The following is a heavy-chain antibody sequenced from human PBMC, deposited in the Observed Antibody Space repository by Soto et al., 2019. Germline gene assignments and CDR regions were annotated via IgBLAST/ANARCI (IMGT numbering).Heavy chain of an antibody. D-gene: IGHD1-26*01. CDR2: TRNKANSYTT. CDR1: GFTFSDHY. CDR3: ARPIQVGATIRDY. V-gene: IGHV3-72*01. J-gene: IGHJ4*02. Sequence: GGSLRLSCAASGFTFSDHYMDWVRQAPGKGLEWVGRTRNKANSYTTEYAASVKGRFTISRDDSKNSLYLQMNSLKTEDTAVYYCARPIQVGATIRDYWGQGTLVTVSS.